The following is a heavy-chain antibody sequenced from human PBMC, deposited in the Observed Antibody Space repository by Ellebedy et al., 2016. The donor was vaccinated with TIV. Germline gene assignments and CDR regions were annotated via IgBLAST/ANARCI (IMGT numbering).Heavy chain of an antibody. V-gene: IGHV4-39*07. CDR1: GVSISSSSDY. Sequence: MPSETLSLTCSVPGVSISSSSDYWGWIRQPPGKGLEWIGSVDYSGRASNNPSLTSRVTPSVDTSKNQFSLKLTSVTAADTAVYFCARDSDGDYTSFDHWGRGALVIVSS. CDR3: ARDSDGDYTSFDH. J-gene: IGHJ2*01. CDR2: VDYSGRA. D-gene: IGHD4-17*01.